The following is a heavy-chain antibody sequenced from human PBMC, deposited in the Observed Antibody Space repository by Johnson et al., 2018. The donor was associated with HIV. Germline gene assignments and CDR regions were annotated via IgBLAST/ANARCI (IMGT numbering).Heavy chain of an antibody. D-gene: IGHD3-10*01. J-gene: IGHJ3*02. V-gene: IGHV3-66*02. CDR2: IYSGGST. CDR3: ARDLSRRAIYSGVFEI. Sequence: MQLVESGGGLVQPGGSLRLSCAASGFTVSSNYMSWVRQATGKGLEWVSVIYSGGSTYYADSVKGRFTISRDNSKKTLYFQMNSLRPEDTDCYYCARDLSRRAIYSGVFEIWGQGTMV. CDR1: GFTVSSNY.